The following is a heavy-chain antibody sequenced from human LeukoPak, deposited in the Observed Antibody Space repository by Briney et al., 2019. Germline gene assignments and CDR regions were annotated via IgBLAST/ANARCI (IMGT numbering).Heavy chain of an antibody. CDR3: ARDPPAVAINTYG. D-gene: IGHD5-24*01. CDR2: VSGSGDIT. Sequence: GGSLRLSCAASGFTFSNYAMNWVRQAPGKGLEWVSGVSGSGDITYHADSVKGRFTISRDNSKNTVYLQMNNLRAEDTAVYYCARDPPAVAINTYGWGQGTLVTVSS. V-gene: IGHV3-23*01. J-gene: IGHJ4*02. CDR1: GFTFSNYA.